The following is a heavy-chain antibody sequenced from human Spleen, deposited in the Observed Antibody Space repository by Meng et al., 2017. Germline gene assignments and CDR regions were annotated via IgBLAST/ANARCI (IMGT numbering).Heavy chain of an antibody. CDR1: GFTFSTYT. J-gene: IGHJ3*02. Sequence: GESLKISCAASGFTFSTYTINWVRQAPGKGLEWVGFIRSKIFGGGPDYSASVKGRFTISRDDSKSIVYLQMNNLETEDTAVYFCTRPARKEATIFGDAFDIWGQGTMVTVSS. CDR2: IRSKIFGGGP. D-gene: IGHD3-3*01. CDR3: TRPARKEATIFGDAFDI. V-gene: IGHV3-49*02.